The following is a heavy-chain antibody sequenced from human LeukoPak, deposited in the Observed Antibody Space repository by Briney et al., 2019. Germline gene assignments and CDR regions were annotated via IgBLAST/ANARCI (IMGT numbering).Heavy chain of an antibody. CDR3: ARDYHGSGSLTTFDY. CDR1: GGTFSSYA. D-gene: IGHD3-10*01. Sequence: ASVNVSCKASGGTFSSYAISWVRQAPGQGLEWMGGIIPIFGTANYAQKFQGRVTITSDESTSTAYMELSSLRSEDTAVYYCARDYHGSGSLTTFDYWGQGTLVTVSS. CDR2: IIPIFGTA. V-gene: IGHV1-69*13. J-gene: IGHJ4*02.